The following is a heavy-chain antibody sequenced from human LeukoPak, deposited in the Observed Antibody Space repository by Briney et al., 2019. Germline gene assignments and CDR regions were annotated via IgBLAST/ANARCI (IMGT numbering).Heavy chain of an antibody. CDR2: ISSSSSYI. D-gene: IGHD2-21*02. Sequence: GGSLRLSCAASEFTFSSYSMNWVRQAPGKGLEWVSSISSSSSYIYYADSVKGRFTISRDNAKNSLYLQMNSLRAEDTAVYYCARQGTASPTAAFDIWGQGTMVTVSS. J-gene: IGHJ3*02. CDR3: ARQGTASPTAAFDI. CDR1: EFTFSSYS. V-gene: IGHV3-21*01.